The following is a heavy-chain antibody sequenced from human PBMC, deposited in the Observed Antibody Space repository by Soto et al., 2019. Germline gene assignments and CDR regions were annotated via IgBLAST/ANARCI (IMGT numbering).Heavy chain of an antibody. V-gene: IGHV3-23*01. CDR2: IRDTGGDS. D-gene: IGHD3-10*01. Sequence: GSLRLSCVASGFTFSGYAMSWVRQAPGKGLQWVSAIRDTGGDSKYADSVRGRFTISRDNSKKILYLQMSNLRAEDSAVYYCVRGSQDSYPGSRIFDFWGRGTLVTVSS. J-gene: IGHJ4*02. CDR3: VRGSQDSYPGSRIFDF. CDR1: GFTFSGYA.